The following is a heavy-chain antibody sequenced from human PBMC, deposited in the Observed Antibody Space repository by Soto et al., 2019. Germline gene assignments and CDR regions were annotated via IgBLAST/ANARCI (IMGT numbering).Heavy chain of an antibody. D-gene: IGHD5-18*01. CDR1: GGSINSGGYC. V-gene: IGHV4-31*03. Sequence: QVQLQESGPGLVKPSQTLSLTCTVSGGSINSGGYCWRWLRQHPGKGLDWIGCISYGGSTSYNPSLKSRVTISVDTSKNQFSLKLTSVTAADTAVYYCSRGILVWGQGALITVSS. CDR2: ISYGGST. J-gene: IGHJ4*02. CDR3: SRGILV.